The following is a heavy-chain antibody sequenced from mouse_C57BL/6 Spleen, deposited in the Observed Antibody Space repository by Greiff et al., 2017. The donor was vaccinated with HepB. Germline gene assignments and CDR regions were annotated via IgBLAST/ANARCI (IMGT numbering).Heavy chain of an antibody. Sequence: QVHVKQSGPELVKPGASVKISCKASGYAFSSSWMNWVKQRPGKGLEWIGRIYPGDGDTNYNGKFKGKATLTADKSSSTAYMQLSSLTSEDSAVYFCAKFPHYYGSSPYWYFDVWGTGTTVTVSS. CDR3: AKFPHYYGSSPYWYFDV. CDR1: GYAFSSSW. D-gene: IGHD1-1*01. CDR2: IYPGDGDT. J-gene: IGHJ1*03. V-gene: IGHV1-82*01.